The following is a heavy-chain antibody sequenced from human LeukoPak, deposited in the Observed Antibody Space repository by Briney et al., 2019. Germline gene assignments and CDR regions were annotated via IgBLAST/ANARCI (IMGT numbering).Heavy chain of an antibody. CDR2: ISGSGGST. V-gene: IGHV3-23*01. J-gene: IGHJ4*02. CDR3: AKFLPTHIVVANFYFDY. CDR1: GFTFSSYA. D-gene: IGHD2-21*01. Sequence: GGSLRLSCAAPGFTFSSYAMSWVRQAPGKGLELVSAISGSGGSTYYADSVKGRFTISRDNSKNTLYLQMNSLRAEDTAVYYCAKFLPTHIVVANFYFDYWGQGTLVTVSS.